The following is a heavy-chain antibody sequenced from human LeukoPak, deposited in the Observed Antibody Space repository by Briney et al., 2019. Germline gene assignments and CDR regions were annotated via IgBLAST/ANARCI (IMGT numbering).Heavy chain of an antibody. V-gene: IGHV3-9*01. CDR2: ISWNSGSI. J-gene: IGHJ3*02. D-gene: IGHD4-17*01. Sequence: PGGSLRLSCAASGFTFDDYAMHWVRQAPGKGLEWVSGISWNSGSIGYADSVKGRFTISRDNAKNSLYPQMNSLRAEDTALYYCAKDIDYGDYDAFDIWGQGTMVTVSS. CDR1: GFTFDDYA. CDR3: AKDIDYGDYDAFDI.